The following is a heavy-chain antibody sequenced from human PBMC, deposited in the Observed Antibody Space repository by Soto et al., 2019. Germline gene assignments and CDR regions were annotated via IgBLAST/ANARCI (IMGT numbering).Heavy chain of an antibody. Sequence: ASVKVSCKAPGYTFTGYYIHWVRQAPGQGFEWMGWIRPDTGNTDFAREFQGKFTMTGDTSISTAYLELYSLTSDDTAVYYCARGSVASAAEPSGMDVWGQGTTVTVSS. V-gene: IGHV1-2*02. J-gene: IGHJ6*02. CDR2: IRPDTGNT. CDR3: ARGSVASAAEPSGMDV. D-gene: IGHD6-25*01. CDR1: GYTFTGYY.